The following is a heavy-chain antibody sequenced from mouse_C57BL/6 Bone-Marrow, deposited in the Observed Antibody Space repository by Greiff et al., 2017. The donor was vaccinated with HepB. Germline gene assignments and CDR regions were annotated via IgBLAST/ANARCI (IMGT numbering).Heavy chain of an antibody. CDR1: GFTFTDYY. CDR3: ARYKHYSTGYFDV. D-gene: IGHD1-1*01. Sequence: DVKLVESGGGLVQPGGSLSLSCAASGFTFTDYYMSWVRQPPGKALEWLGFIRNKANGYTTEYSGSVKGRFTISRDNSQSILYLQMIALRAEDSATYYCARYKHYSTGYFDVWGTGTTVTVSS. CDR2: IRNKANGYTT. V-gene: IGHV7-3*01. J-gene: IGHJ1*03.